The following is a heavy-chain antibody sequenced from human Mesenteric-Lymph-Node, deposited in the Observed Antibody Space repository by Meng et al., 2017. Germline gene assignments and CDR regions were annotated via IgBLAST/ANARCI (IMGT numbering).Heavy chain of an antibody. CDR2: IKQDGSEK. Sequence: GESLKISCAASGFTFSSYSMNWVRQAPGKGLEWVANIKQDGSEKNYVDSVKGRFTISRDNAKNSVSLQMNSLRAEDTAVYYCARRQSGWYDAFDIWGQGTMVTVSS. J-gene: IGHJ3*02. V-gene: IGHV3-7*01. CDR1: GFTFSSYS. CDR3: ARRQSGWYDAFDI. D-gene: IGHD6-19*01.